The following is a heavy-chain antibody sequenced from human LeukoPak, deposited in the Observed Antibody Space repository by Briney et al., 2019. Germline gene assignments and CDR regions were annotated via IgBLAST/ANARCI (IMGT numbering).Heavy chain of an antibody. J-gene: IGHJ2*01. D-gene: IGHD1-14*01. V-gene: IGHV4-39*01. CDR3: ARHTGPISAVSLNWYFDL. Sequence: SETLSLTCTVSGGSISSSSYYWGWIRQPPGKGLEWIGSIYYSGSTYYNPSLKSRVTISVDTSKNQFSLKLSSVTAADTAVYYCARHTGPISAVSLNWYFDLWGRGTLVTVSS. CDR1: GGSISSSSYY. CDR2: IYYSGST.